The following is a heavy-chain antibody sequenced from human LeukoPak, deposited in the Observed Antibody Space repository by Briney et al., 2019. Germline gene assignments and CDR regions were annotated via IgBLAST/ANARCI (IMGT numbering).Heavy chain of an antibody. J-gene: IGHJ3*02. D-gene: IGHD3-10*01. CDR2: IKQDGSEK. Sequence: PGGSLRLSCAASGFTFSSYWMSWVRQAPGKGLEWVANIKQDGSEKYYVDSVKGRFTISRDNAKNSLYLQMNSLRAEDTAVYYCAEQGHTYGYAFDIWGQGTMVTVSS. CDR3: AEQGHTYGYAFDI. CDR1: GFTFSSYW. V-gene: IGHV3-7*01.